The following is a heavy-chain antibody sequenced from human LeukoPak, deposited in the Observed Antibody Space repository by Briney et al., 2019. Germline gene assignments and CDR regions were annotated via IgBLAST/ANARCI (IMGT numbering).Heavy chain of an antibody. CDR1: GGSFSGYF. J-gene: IGHJ4*02. CDR2: IHYSGST. CDR3: AGGGDAYKTGY. V-gene: IGHV4-34*09. Sequence: SETLSLTCAVYGGSFSGYFWSWIRQPPGKGLEWIGHIHYSGSTYYNPSLQSRVTISPDTSKSQFSLKMNSVTAADTAVYYCAGGGDAYKTGYWGQGTLVTVTS. D-gene: IGHD5-24*01.